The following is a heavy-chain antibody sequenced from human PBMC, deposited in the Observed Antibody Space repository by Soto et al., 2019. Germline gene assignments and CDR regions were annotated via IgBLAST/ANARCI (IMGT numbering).Heavy chain of an antibody. D-gene: IGHD3-16*01. Sequence: GGSLRLSCEVSGFTFRTYSMNWVRQAPGKGLEWVASIRSRGTYIYYADSVNGRFTISRDNDKNSMSLQVSSLRVEETAVYLCTRGGRGRSCNAGACQSAMDVWGQGTTVTVSS. CDR1: GFTFRTYS. CDR2: IRSRGTYI. V-gene: IGHV3-21*01. J-gene: IGHJ6*02. CDR3: TRGGRGRSCNAGACQSAMDV.